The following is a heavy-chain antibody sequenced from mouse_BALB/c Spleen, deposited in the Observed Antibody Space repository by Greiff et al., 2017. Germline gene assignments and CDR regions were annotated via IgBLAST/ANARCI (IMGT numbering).Heavy chain of an antibody. CDR3: ARSPYDGYWDY. CDR1: GFTFSSYG. D-gene: IGHD2-3*01. V-gene: IGHV5-6*01. J-gene: IGHJ2*01. Sequence: EVKVVESGGDLVKPGGSLKLSCAASGFTFSSYGMSWVRQTPDKRLEWVATISSGGSYTYYADTVKGRFTISRDNPKNTLFLQMTSLRSEDTAMYYCARSPYDGYWDYWGQGTTLTVSS. CDR2: ISSGGSYT.